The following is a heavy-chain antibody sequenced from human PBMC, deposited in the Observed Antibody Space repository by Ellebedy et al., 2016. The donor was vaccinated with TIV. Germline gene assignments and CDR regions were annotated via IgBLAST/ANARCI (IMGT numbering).Heavy chain of an antibody. CDR2: IWYDGSNK. D-gene: IGHD2-15*01. J-gene: IGHJ4*02. V-gene: IGHV3-33*01. CDR1: GFTFSSYG. CDR3: ARDLPCSGGSCYLPDY. Sequence: PGGSLRLSCAASGFTFSSYGMHWVRQAPGKGLEWVAVIWYDGSNKYYADSVKGRFTISRDNSKNTLYLQMNSLRDEDTAVYYCARDLPCSGGSCYLPDYWGQGTLVTVSS.